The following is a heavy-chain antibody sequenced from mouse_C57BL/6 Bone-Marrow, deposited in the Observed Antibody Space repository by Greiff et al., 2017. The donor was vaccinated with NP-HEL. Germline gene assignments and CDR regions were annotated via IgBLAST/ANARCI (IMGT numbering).Heavy chain of an antibody. D-gene: IGHD1-1*01. CDR2: IYPGSGST. V-gene: IGHV1-55*01. CDR3: ARVVCTLVAQGF. CDR1: GYTFTSYG. Sequence: QVQLQQPGAELVKPGASVKMSCKASGYTFTSYGITWVKQRPGQGLEWIGDIYPGSGSTKYNEKFKSKATLTVDTSSSTAYMQLINLTSEHSAVYYCARVVCTLVAQGFWGQGTPPPVSS. J-gene: IGHJ2*01.